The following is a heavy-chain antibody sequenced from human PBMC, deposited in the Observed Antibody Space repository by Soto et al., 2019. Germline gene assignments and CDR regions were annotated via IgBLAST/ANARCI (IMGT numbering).Heavy chain of an antibody. CDR2: VHFSGST. Sequence: PSETLSLTCTVSGGSISGNHWSWIRQAPGKGLEWVGYVHFSGSTTYNPSLEPRLTISFDMSKSQVYLQLTSVTAADTAVYYCARFGAAAALDDNWGRGILVTVSS. D-gene: IGHD6-13*01. J-gene: IGHJ4*01. V-gene: IGHV4-59*01. CDR3: ARFGAAAALDDN. CDR1: GGSISGNH.